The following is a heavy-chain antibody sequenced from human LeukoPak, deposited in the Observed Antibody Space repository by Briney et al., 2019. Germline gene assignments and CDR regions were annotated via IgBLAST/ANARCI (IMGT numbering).Heavy chain of an antibody. J-gene: IGHJ5*02. CDR3: ARGIVVVVAATRGDDWFDP. V-gene: IGHV3-21*01. CDR1: GFTFSSYS. D-gene: IGHD2-15*01. Sequence: GESLRLSCAASGFTFSSYSMNWVRQAPGKGLEWVSSISSSSSYIYYADSVKGRFTISRDNAKNSLYLQMNSLRAEDTAVYYCARGIVVVVAATRGDDWFDPWGQGTLVTVSS. CDR2: ISSSSSYI.